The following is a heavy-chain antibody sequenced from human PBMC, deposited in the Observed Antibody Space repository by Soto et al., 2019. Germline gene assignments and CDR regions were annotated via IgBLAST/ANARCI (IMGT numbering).Heavy chain of an antibody. D-gene: IGHD2-8*02. CDR3: AKATATGGGAFEI. CDR1: GFICSSYD. Sequence: GGSLRLSCAVSGFICSSYDMSWVRQAPGKGLAWVSTILVGGSTHYEDSVQGRFTISRDTSKNTVYLHMNSLTAGDTAVYYCAKATATGGGAFEIYGQGTMVTVSS. CDR2: ILVGGST. V-gene: IGHV3-23*01. J-gene: IGHJ3*02.